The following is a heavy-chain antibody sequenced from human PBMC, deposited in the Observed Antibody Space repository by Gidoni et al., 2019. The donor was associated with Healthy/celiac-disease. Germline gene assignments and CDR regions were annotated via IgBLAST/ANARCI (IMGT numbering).Heavy chain of an antibody. V-gene: IGHV4-39*07. CDR3: AREKREATVAGDFGY. CDR1: GGSISSSSYY. Sequence: QLQLQESGPGLVKPSETLSLTCTVSGGSISSSSYYWGWIRQPPGKGLEWIGSIYYSGSTYYNPSLKSRVTISVDTSKNQFSLKLSSVTAADTAVYYCAREKREATVAGDFGYWGQGTLVTVSS. D-gene: IGHD6-19*01. CDR2: IYYSGST. J-gene: IGHJ4*02.